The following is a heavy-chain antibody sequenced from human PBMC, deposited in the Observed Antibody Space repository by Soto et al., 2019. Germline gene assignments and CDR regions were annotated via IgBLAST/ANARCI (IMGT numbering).Heavy chain of an antibody. V-gene: IGHV1-69*06. CDR2: IVPMFGPA. CDR3: TRGSEYDFWSGYL. D-gene: IGHD3-3*01. J-gene: IGHJ4*02. CDR1: GGTSTRYA. Sequence: QEQLVQSGAEVKKPGSSVKVSCKATGGTSTRYAINWVRQAPGRGLEWMGGIVPMFGPAKYSQKFAQKFQGRVTITADKSTNIVYMELSSLTSEDTAVYYCTRGSEYDFWSGYLWGQGTLVSVSS.